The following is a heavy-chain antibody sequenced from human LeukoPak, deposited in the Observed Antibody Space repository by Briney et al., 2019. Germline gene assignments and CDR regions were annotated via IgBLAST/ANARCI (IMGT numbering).Heavy chain of an antibody. V-gene: IGHV3-23*01. D-gene: IGHD6-19*01. CDR2: ISGSGGST. Sequence: GGTLRLSCAASGFTFSSYGMSWVRQAPGKGLEWVSAISGSGGSTYYADSVKGRFTISRDNSKNTLYLQMNSLRAEDTAVYYCAKGSIAVADPFDYWGQGTPVTVSS. CDR1: GFTFSSYG. J-gene: IGHJ4*02. CDR3: AKGSIAVADPFDY.